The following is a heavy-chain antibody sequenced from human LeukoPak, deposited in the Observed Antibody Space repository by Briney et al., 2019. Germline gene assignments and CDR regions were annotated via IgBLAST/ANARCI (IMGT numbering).Heavy chain of an antibody. CDR1: GGSFSGYY. V-gene: IGHV4-4*07. J-gene: IGHJ4*02. CDR2: IYTSGST. Sequence: PSETLSLTCAVYGGSFSGYYWSWIRQPPGKGLEWIGRIYTSGSTNYNPSLKSRVTMSVDTSKNQFSLKLSSVTAADTAVYYCARDQGGSYWRRFDYWGQGTLVTVSS. CDR3: ARDQGGSYWRRFDY. D-gene: IGHD1-26*01.